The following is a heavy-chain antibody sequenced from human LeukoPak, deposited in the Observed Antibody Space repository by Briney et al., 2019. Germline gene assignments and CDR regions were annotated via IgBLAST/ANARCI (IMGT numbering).Heavy chain of an antibody. CDR1: GFTFDDYA. J-gene: IGHJ3*02. CDR2: ISWNSGSI. V-gene: IGHV3-9*03. D-gene: IGHD3-3*01. Sequence: GGSLRLSCAASGFTFDDYAMHWVRQAPGKGLEWVSGISWNSGSIGYADSVKGRFTISRDNAKNSLYLQMNSLRAEDMALYYCAKGKVGFWSDSHDAFDIWGQGTMVTVSS. CDR3: AKGKVGFWSDSHDAFDI.